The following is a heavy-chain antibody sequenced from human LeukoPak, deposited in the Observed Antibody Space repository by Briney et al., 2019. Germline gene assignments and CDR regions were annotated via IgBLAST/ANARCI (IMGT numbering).Heavy chain of an antibody. Sequence: GESLKISCKGSGYRFTSYWIGWVRQMPGKGLEWMGIIYPGDSDTRYSPSFQGQVTISADKSISTAYLQWSSLKASDTAMYYCARFPFSSTSAFDYWGQGTLVTVSS. V-gene: IGHV5-51*01. CDR2: IYPGDSDT. CDR3: ARFPFSSTSAFDY. CDR1: GYRFTSYW. D-gene: IGHD2-2*01. J-gene: IGHJ4*02.